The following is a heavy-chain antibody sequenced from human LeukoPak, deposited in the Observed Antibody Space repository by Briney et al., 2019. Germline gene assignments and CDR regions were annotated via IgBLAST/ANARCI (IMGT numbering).Heavy chain of an antibody. Sequence: GGSLRLSCAASGFTFGGCWMSWVRQAPGKGLEWVGRIKSKTDGGTTDYAAPVKGRFTISRDDSKNTLYLQMNSLKTEDTAVYYCTTVRIVVVPFFDYWGQGTLVTVSS. CDR3: TTVRIVVVPFFDY. J-gene: IGHJ4*02. CDR1: GFTFGGCW. CDR2: IKSKTDGGTT. V-gene: IGHV3-15*01. D-gene: IGHD3-22*01.